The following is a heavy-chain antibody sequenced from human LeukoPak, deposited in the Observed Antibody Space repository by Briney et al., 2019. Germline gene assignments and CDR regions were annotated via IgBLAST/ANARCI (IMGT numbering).Heavy chain of an antibody. CDR3: AKDRSGSYYGRGFDY. V-gene: IGHV3-30*18. CDR1: GFTFSSYG. Sequence: GRSPRLSCAASGFTFSSYGMHWVRQAPGKGLEWVAVISYDGSNKYYADSVKGRFTISRDNSKNALYLQMNSLRAEDTAVYYCAKDRSGSYYGRGFDYWGQGTLVTVSS. D-gene: IGHD1-26*01. J-gene: IGHJ4*02. CDR2: ISYDGSNK.